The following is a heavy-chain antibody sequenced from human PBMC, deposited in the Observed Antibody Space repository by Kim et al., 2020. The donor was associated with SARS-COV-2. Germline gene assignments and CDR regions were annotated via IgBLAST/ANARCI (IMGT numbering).Heavy chain of an antibody. CDR3: ARLVVDYDFWGAYYTYYYVMDV. CDR1: GFTFSSYW. V-gene: IGHV3-7*03. J-gene: IGHJ6*02. D-gene: IGHD3-3*01. Sequence: GGSLRLSCAASGFTFSSYWMSWVRQAPGKGLEWVANIKQDGSEKYYVDSVKGRFTLSRDNAKNSLYLQMNSLRAADTAVYYCARLVVDYDFWGAYYTYYYVMDVWGQGTTVTVSS. CDR2: IKQDGSEK.